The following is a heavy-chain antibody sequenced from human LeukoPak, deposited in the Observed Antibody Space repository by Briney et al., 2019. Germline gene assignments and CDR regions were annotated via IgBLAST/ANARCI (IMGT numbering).Heavy chain of an antibody. D-gene: IGHD6-25*01. CDR1: GGSISSYY. J-gene: IGHJ3*02. CDR2: FHYSGTT. Sequence: SETLSLTCTVSGGSISSYYWSWIRQPPGKELEWIGYFHYSGTTNYNPSLKSRVTISVDTSKNQFPLKLRFVTAADTAVYYCARTYSSGAFDIWGQGTMVTVSS. CDR3: ARTYSSGAFDI. V-gene: IGHV4-59*08.